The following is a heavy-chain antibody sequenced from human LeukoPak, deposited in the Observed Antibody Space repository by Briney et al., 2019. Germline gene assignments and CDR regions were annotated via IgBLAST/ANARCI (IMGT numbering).Heavy chain of an antibody. CDR3: ATSVVYAAD. CDR1: GFTFSSYS. Sequence: GGSVRLSCAASGFTFSSYSMNWVRQAPGKGLEWVSSISSSSSYIYYADSVKGRFTISRDNAKNSLYLQMNMRSADTTVVYCCATSVVYAADWGQGTLVTVSS. V-gene: IGHV3-21*04. CDR2: ISSSSSYI. D-gene: IGHD2-21*01. J-gene: IGHJ4*02.